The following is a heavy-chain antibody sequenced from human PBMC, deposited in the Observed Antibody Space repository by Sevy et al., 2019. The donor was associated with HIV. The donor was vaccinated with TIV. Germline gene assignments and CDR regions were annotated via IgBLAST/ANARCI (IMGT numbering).Heavy chain of an antibody. CDR3: GRDGRQIFGVVISYYMDV. V-gene: IGHV3-30-3*01. CDR1: GFTFSSYA. CDR2: ISYDGSNK. Sequence: GGSLRLSCAASGFTFSSYAMHWVRQAPGKGLEWVAVISYDGSNKYYADSVKGRFTISRDNSKNTLYLQMNSLRAEDSAVYYCGRDGRQIFGVVISYYMDVWGKGTTVTVSS. J-gene: IGHJ6*03. D-gene: IGHD3-3*01.